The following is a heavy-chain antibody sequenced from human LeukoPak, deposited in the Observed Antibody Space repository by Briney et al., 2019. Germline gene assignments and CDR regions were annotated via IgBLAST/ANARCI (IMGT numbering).Heavy chain of an antibody. CDR2: ISSSGSTI. D-gene: IGHD2-2*01. CDR1: GFTFSSYE. V-gene: IGHV3-48*03. Sequence: GGSLRLSCAASGFTFSSYEMNWVRQAPGKGLEWVSYISSSGSTIYYADSVKGRLTISRDNAKNSLYLQMNSLRAEDTAVYYCARRYCSSTSCTLDYWGQGTLVTVSS. J-gene: IGHJ4*02. CDR3: ARRYCSSTSCTLDY.